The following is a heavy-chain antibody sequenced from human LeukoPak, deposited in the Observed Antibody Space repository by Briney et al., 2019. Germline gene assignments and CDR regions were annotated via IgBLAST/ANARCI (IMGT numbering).Heavy chain of an antibody. Sequence: GGSLRLSCAASGFTFSSYWMSWVRQAAGKGLEWVANIKQDGSEKYYVDSVKGRFTISRDNAKNSLYLQMNSLRAEDTAVYYCARDTDSSSSLIDYWGQGTLVTVSS. CDR1: GFTFSSYW. V-gene: IGHV3-7*01. J-gene: IGHJ4*02. D-gene: IGHD6-6*01. CDR2: IKQDGSEK. CDR3: ARDTDSSSSLIDY.